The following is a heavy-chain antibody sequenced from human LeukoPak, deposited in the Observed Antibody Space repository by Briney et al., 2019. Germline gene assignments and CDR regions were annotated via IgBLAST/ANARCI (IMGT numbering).Heavy chain of an antibody. D-gene: IGHD2-15*01. CDR1: GGSISSYY. J-gene: IGHJ5*02. V-gene: IGHV4-4*07. CDR3: AGESEDCSGGSCYPTGFDP. CDR2: IYTSGST. Sequence: SETLSLTCTVSGGSISSYYWSWIRQPAGKGLEWIGRIYTSGSTNYNPSLKSRVTMSVDTSKNQFSLKLSSVTAADTAVYYCAGESEDCSGGSCYPTGFDPWGQGTLVTVSS.